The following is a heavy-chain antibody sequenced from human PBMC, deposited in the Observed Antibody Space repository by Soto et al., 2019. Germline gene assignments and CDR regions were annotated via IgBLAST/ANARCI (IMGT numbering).Heavy chain of an antibody. J-gene: IGHJ4*02. CDR3: ARTYYDFWSGPERYYFDY. V-gene: IGHV3-33*01. Sequence: PGVSLRLSCAASGFTFSSYGMHWVRQAPGKGLEWVAVIWYGGSNKYYADSVKGRFTISRDNSKNTLYLQMNSLRAEDTAVYYCARTYYDFWSGPERYYFDYWGQGTLVTVS. CDR1: GFTFSSYG. D-gene: IGHD3-3*01. CDR2: IWYGGSNK.